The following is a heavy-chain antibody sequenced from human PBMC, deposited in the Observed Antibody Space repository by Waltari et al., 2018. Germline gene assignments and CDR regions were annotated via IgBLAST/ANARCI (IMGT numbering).Heavy chain of an antibody. D-gene: IGHD6-19*01. CDR2: ITGGGGTT. CDR1: GFPFISYF. CDR3: ARNWAGIKQYYFDY. Sequence: EVQLLESGGGLVRSGGSLRLSCVASGFPFISYFLTWVRQAPGKGLEWVSTITGGGGTTYYADSVKGRFTISRDNSENTMYLQMNSLRGEDTALYYCARNWAGIKQYYFDYWGQGTPVTVSS. V-gene: IGHV3-23*01. J-gene: IGHJ4*02.